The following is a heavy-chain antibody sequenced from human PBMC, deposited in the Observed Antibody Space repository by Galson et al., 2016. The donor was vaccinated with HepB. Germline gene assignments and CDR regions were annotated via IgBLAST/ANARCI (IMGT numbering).Heavy chain of an antibody. V-gene: IGHV1-8*01. CDR2: MNPKNGDT. CDR1: GYPFSSYD. D-gene: IGHD3-3*01. J-gene: IGHJ6*02. Sequence: SVKVSCKASGYPFSSYDINWVRQATGRGLEWMGSMNPKNGDTRYALKFQGRVTVTRNTSLDTAYMELNSLRSEDTAVYYCARCYSDFGSYYYYYYGMDVWGQGTTVTVSS. CDR3: ARCYSDFGSYYYYYYGMDV.